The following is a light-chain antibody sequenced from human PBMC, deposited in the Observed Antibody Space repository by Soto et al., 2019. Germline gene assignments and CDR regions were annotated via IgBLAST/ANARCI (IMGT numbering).Light chain of an antibody. CDR1: RSVSSN. CDR2: GAS. V-gene: IGKV3-15*01. CDR3: QQYNKWPQT. Sequence: EIVMTQSPATLSVSPGERATLSCRASRSVSSNFAWYQQKPGQAPRLLINGASTRATGIPARFSGSASGTEFTLTISSLPSEDFAVYYCQQYNKWPQTFGQGTKVEIK. J-gene: IGKJ1*01.